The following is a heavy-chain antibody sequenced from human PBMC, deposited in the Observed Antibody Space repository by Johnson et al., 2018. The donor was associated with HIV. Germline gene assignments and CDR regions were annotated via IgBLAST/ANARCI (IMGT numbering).Heavy chain of an antibody. V-gene: IGHV3-30-3*01. CDR2: ISYDGSNK. CDR1: GFTFSSYA. Sequence: QVQLVESGGGVVQPGRSLRLSCAVSGFTFSSYAMHWVRQAPGKGLEWVAVISYDGSNKYYAASVKGRFTISRDNSKNTLYLQMNSLRAEDTAVYYCARVQWLILDAFDIWGQGTMVTVSS. D-gene: IGHD6-19*01. CDR3: ARVQWLILDAFDI. J-gene: IGHJ3*02.